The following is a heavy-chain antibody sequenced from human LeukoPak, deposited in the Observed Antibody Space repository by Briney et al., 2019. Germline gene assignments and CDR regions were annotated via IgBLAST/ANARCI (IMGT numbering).Heavy chain of an antibody. Sequence: SETLSLTCTVSGGSISSGTYYWGWMRQPAGQGLEWIGRIYTSGSTNYNPSLKSRVTISVDTSKNQFSLKLSSVTAADTAVYYCASGAWLDYWGQGALVTVSA. V-gene: IGHV4-61*02. CDR3: ASGAWLDY. J-gene: IGHJ4*02. CDR2: IYTSGST. CDR1: GGSISSGTYY. D-gene: IGHD3-10*01.